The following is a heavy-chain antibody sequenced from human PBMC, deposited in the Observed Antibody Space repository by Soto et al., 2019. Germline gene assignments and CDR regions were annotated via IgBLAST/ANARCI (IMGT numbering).Heavy chain of an antibody. CDR2: INHSGST. V-gene: IGHV4-31*03. CDR1: GGSISSGVYY. Sequence: SSETLSLTCTVSGGSISSGVYYWSWLRHHPVKGLEWIGYINHSGSTSLNPSLKSRVSLSVDTSKNQLSLKLTSVTAADTAVYYCARALKSAAANWFDPWGQGALVSVSS. CDR3: ARALKSAAANWFDP. D-gene: IGHD2-2*01. J-gene: IGHJ5*02.